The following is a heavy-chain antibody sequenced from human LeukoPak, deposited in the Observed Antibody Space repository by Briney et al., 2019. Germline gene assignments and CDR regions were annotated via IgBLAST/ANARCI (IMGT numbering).Heavy chain of an antibody. CDR3: TRESGPYCPFGY. CDR2: ISLTRRT. V-gene: IGHV4-4*02. J-gene: IGHJ4*02. D-gene: IGHD1-26*01. CDR1: GGSITSTNW. Sequence: SGTLPLTCGVSGGSITSTNWWSWVRQPPGQGLEWIGEISLTRRTNYNPSFIGRVIMSLDESRNQLSLTLTSVTAADTAMYYCTRESGPYCPFGYWGQGTLVVVPS.